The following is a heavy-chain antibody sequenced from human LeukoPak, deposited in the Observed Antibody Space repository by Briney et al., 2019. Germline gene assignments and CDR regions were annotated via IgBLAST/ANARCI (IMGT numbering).Heavy chain of an antibody. CDR2: IYYSGST. CDR1: GGSISSSSYY. V-gene: IGHV4-39*01. Sequence: PSETLSLTCTVSGGSISSSSYYWGWIRQPPGKGLEWIGSIYYSGSTYYNPSLKSRVTISVDTCKNQFSLKLSSVTAADTAVYYCARHVDSSSWFYYYYYGMDVWGQGTTVTVSS. J-gene: IGHJ6*02. CDR3: ARHVDSSSWFYYYYYGMDV. D-gene: IGHD6-13*01.